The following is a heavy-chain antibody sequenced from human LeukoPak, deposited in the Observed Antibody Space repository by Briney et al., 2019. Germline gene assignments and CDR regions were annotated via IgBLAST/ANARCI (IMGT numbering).Heavy chain of an antibody. J-gene: IGHJ6*02. V-gene: IGHV1-18*01. CDR1: GYTFTSYG. CDR3: AREVSYDFWSGYRNYYYGMDV. Sequence: ASVKVSCKASGYTFTSYGISWVRQAPGQGLEWMGWISAHNGNTNYAQKLQGRVTMTTDTSTSTAYMELRSLRSDDTAVYYCAREVSYDFWSGYRNYYYGMDVWGQGTTVTVSS. CDR2: ISAHNGNT. D-gene: IGHD3-3*01.